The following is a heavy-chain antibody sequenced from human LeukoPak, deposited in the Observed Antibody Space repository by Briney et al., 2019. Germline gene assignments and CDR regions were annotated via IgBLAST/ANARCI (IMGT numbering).Heavy chain of an antibody. CDR1: GFTFRRYN. V-gene: IGHV3-53*01. D-gene: IGHD4-23*01. CDR3: ARGYSGNSFNY. CDR2: VYSGGST. Sequence: GGSLRLSCAASGFTFRRYNMTWVRQAPGKGLEWVSLVYSGGSTYHADSVKGRFTISRDNSKNTLYLQMNSLRAEDTAVYYCARGYSGNSFNYWGQGALVTVSS. J-gene: IGHJ4*02.